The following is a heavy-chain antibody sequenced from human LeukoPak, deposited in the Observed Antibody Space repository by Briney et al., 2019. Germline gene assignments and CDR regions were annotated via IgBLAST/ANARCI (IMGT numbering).Heavy chain of an antibody. D-gene: IGHD3-22*01. Sequence: SETLSLTCTVSGGSIGTFYWSWIRQPPGKGLEWIGEISHSGSTTYNPSLRSRVTISGDTSKKQFSLKLSSVTAADTAVYYCVTYYYGSSAPKRNYWGQGILVTVSS. CDR1: GGSIGTFY. CDR3: VTYYYGSSAPKRNY. V-gene: IGHV4-34*01. J-gene: IGHJ4*02. CDR2: ISHSGST.